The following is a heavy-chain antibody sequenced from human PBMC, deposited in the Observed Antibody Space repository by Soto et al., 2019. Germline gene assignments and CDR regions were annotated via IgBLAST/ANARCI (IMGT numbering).Heavy chain of an antibody. J-gene: IGHJ4*02. V-gene: IGHV4-4*07. CDR3: GRESGETWDYEAY. CDR1: GGSISSYR. D-gene: IGHD1-7*01. CDR2: LNTYGNT. Sequence: QVQLQESGPGLVRPSETLSLTCTVSGGSISSYRWSWIRQPAGKGLEWIGRLNTYGNTHYNPSLKSRVTVSVDPSRNQFFLTLRSVPAADSAVYHCGRESGETWDYEAYWGQGTPVTVSS.